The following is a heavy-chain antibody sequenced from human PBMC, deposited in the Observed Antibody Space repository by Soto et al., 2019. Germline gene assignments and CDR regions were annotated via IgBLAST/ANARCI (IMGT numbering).Heavy chain of an antibody. V-gene: IGHV3-30*18. D-gene: IGHD3-16*01. Sequence: GSLRLSCAASGFTFSSYGMHWVRQAPGKGLEWVAVISYDGSNKYYADSVKGRFTISRDNSKNTLYLQMNSLRAEDTAVYYCAKARAVGGMDVWGQGTTVTVSS. CDR1: GFTFSSYG. CDR2: ISYDGSNK. J-gene: IGHJ6*02. CDR3: AKARAVGGMDV.